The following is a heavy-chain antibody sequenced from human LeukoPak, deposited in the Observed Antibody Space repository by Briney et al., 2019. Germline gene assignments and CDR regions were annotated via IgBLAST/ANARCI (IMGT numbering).Heavy chain of an antibody. V-gene: IGHV4-34*01. J-gene: IGHJ6*03. CDR2: IIHSGRI. CDR1: GGSFNGYY. D-gene: IGHD3-10*01. Sequence: KASETLSLTCAVYGGSFNGYYWSWIRQPPGKGLEWIGEIIHSGRINYNPSLKSRVTISVDTSKNQFSLRLSSVTAADTAVYYCARGLREFGYYYYHMDVWGKGTTVTVSS. CDR3: ARGLREFGYYYYHMDV.